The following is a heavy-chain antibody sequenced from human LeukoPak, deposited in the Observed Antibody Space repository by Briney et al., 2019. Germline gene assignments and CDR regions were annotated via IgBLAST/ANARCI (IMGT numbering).Heavy chain of an antibody. V-gene: IGHV1-69*02. D-gene: IGHD2-15*01. CDR3: ADLDCSGGSCYLDY. Sequence: GSSVKVSCKASGGTFSSYTISWVRQAPGQGLEWMGRIIPIFGIASYAQKFQGRVTITADKSTSTAYMELSSLRSEDTAVYYCADLDCSGGSCYLDYWGQGTLVTVSS. CDR2: IIPIFGIA. CDR1: GGTFSSYT. J-gene: IGHJ4*02.